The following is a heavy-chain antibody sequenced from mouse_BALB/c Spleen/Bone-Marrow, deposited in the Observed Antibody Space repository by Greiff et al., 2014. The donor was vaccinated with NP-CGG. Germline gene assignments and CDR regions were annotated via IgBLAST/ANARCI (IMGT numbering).Heavy chain of an antibody. D-gene: IGHD2-1*01. Sequence: EVQLQESGAELVKPGASVKLSCTASGFNIKDTYMHWVKQRPEQGLEWIGRIDPANGNTKYDPKFQGKATITADTYSNTAYLQLSSLTSEDTAVYYCARLYGNYLFYAMDYWGQGTSVTVSS. J-gene: IGHJ4*01. CDR3: ARLYGNYLFYAMDY. CDR2: IDPANGNT. V-gene: IGHV14-3*02. CDR1: GFNIKDTY.